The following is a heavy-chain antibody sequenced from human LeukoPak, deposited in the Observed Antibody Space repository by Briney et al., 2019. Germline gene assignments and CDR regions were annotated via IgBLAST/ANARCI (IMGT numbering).Heavy chain of an antibody. CDR3: ARMADFFLDADYYYGTDV. CDR2: INAGNGNT. V-gene: IGHV1-3*01. CDR1: GYTFTSYA. Sequence: ASVKVSCKASGYTFTSYAMHWVRQAPGQRLEWMGWINAGNGNTKYSQKFQGRVTITRDTSASTAYMELSSPRSEDTAVYYCARMADFFLDADYYYGTDVWGQGTTVTVSS. J-gene: IGHJ6*02. D-gene: IGHD3-3*01.